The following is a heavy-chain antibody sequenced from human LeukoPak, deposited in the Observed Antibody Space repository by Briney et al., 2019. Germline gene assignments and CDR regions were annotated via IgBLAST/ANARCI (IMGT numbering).Heavy chain of an antibody. CDR1: GFTFSIYT. Sequence: GGSLRLSCAASGFTFSIYTMVWVRQPPGKGLEWVAVTSYDESNKYYVDSVKGRFTISRDNSNNILYLQMNSLRPEDTAVYYCARDWGVGSWGQGTLVTVSS. D-gene: IGHD3-10*01. J-gene: IGHJ5*02. CDR3: ARDWGVGS. V-gene: IGHV3-30*03. CDR2: TSYDESNK.